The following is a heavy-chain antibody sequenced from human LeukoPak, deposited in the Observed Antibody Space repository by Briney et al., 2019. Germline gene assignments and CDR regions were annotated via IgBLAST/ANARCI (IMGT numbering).Heavy chain of an antibody. V-gene: IGHV1-69*13. CDR3: ARDYYDSSGYYYPFDY. Sequence: SVKVSCKASGGTFSSYAISWVRQAPGQGLEWMGGIIPIFGTTNYAQKFQGRVTITADESTSTAYMELSSLRSEDTAVYYCARDYYDSSGYYYPFDYWGQGTLVTVSS. CDR1: GGTFSSYA. D-gene: IGHD3-22*01. J-gene: IGHJ4*02. CDR2: IIPIFGTT.